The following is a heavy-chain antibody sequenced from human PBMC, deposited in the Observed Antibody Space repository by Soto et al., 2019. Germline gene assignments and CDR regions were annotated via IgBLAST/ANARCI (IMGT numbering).Heavy chain of an antibody. V-gene: IGHV3-48*01. CDR3: AWAHCSGGSCHPGD. Sequence: GGSLRLSCAASGFTFSSYSMNWVRQAPGKGLEWVSYISSSSSTIYYADSVKGRFTISRDNAKNSLYLQMNSLRAEDTAVYYWAWAHCSGGSCHPGDWGQGTLVTVA. CDR1: GFTFSSYS. J-gene: IGHJ4*02. D-gene: IGHD2-15*01. CDR2: ISSSSSTI.